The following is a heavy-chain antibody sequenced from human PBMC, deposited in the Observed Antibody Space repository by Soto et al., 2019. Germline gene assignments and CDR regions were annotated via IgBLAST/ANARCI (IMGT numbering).Heavy chain of an antibody. CDR3: AKGSIEYSASVDN. CDR1: GFSLNSFP. D-gene: IGHD5-12*01. V-gene: IGHV3-23*01. J-gene: IGHJ4*02. CDR2: ISARGGSS. Sequence: EVHLLESGGGLVQPGGSLRLSCAASGFSLNSFPWVWAGKIPGKGLEWVSVISARGGSSYFADSVKGRFTISRDNSKNVLSLEMNSLRAEDTAIYFCAKGSIEYSASVDNWGQGTLVLVSS.